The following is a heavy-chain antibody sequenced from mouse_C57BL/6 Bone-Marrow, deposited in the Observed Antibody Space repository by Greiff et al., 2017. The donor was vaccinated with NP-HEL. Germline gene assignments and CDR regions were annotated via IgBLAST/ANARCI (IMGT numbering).Heavy chain of an antibody. CDR1: GFTFTSYS. CDR2: IRDGGSYT. D-gene: IGHD2-13*01. Sequence: EVQLVQPGAGLVKPGASLKLSCAASGFTFTSYSMPWVRQTPEKRLEWVGTIRDGGSYTYYPDNVKGRFTITRDNAKNNLYLQMSHLKSEDTAMYYCARDGEDGEGFDYWGQGTTLTVSS. V-gene: IGHV5-4*01. CDR3: ARDGEDGEGFDY. J-gene: IGHJ2*01.